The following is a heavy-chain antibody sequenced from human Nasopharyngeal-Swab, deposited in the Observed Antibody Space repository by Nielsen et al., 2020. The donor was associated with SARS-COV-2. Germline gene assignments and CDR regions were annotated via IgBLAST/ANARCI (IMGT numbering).Heavy chain of an antibody. CDR2: ISAYNGNT. CDR1: GYTFTSYG. D-gene: IGHD6-19*01. J-gene: IGHJ3*02. V-gene: IGHV1-18*04. CDR3: ARKSLGYSSGWLVAFDI. Sequence: ASVKVSCKASGYTFTSYGISWVRQAPGQGLEWMGWISAYNGNTNYAQKLQGRVTMTTDTSTSTVYMELSSLRSEDTAVYYCARKSLGYSSGWLVAFDIWGQGTMVTVSS.